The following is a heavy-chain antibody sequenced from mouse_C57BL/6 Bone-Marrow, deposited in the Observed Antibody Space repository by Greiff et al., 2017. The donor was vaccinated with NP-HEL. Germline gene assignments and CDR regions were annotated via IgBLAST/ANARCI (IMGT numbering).Heavy chain of an antibody. J-gene: IGHJ1*03. Sequence: VQLQQSGAELVRPGSSVKLSCKASGYTFTSYWMDWVKQRPGQGLEWIGNIYPSDSETHYNQKFKDKATLTVDKSSSTAYMQLSSLTSEDSAVYYCARWDYYGSSYWYFDVWGTGTTVTVSS. CDR3: ARWDYYGSSYWYFDV. V-gene: IGHV1-61*01. CDR2: IYPSDSET. CDR1: GYTFTSYW. D-gene: IGHD1-1*01.